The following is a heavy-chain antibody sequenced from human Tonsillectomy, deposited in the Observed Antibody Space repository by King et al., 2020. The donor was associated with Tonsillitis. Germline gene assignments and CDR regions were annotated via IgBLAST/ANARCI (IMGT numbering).Heavy chain of an antibody. Sequence: QLQESGPGLVKPSETLSLTCTVSGGSISTYYWNWFRQPAGKGLEWIGRISTRGSTNYNPSLKSRVTMSVDTSKNQFSLKLNSVTAADTAVYYCVRYYYDSSGQWYFDLWGRGTLVTVSS. CDR3: VRYYYDSSGQWYFDL. V-gene: IGHV4-4*07. CDR2: ISTRGST. D-gene: IGHD3-22*01. CDR1: GGSISTYY. J-gene: IGHJ2*01.